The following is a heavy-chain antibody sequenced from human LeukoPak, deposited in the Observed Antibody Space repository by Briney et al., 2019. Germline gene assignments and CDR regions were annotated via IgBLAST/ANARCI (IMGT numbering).Heavy chain of an antibody. CDR1: GFTFSSYS. D-gene: IGHD4-11*01. CDR2: ISSRSSYI. J-gene: IGHJ4*02. V-gene: IGHV3-21*01. Sequence: SGGSLRLSCAASGFTFSSYSMNWVRQAPGKGLEWVSSISSRSSYIYYADSVKGRFTISRDNAKNSLYLQMNSLRAEDTAVYYCARDRQYYFDYWGQGTLVTVSS. CDR3: ARDRQYYFDY.